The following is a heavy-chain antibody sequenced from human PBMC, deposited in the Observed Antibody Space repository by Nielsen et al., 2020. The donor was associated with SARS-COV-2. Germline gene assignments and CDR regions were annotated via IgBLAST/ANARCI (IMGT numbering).Heavy chain of an antibody. Sequence: GESLKISCAASGFTFSSYGMHWVRQAPGKGLEWVAVISYDGSNKYYADSVKGRFTISRDNAKNTLYLQMNSLRAEDTAVYYCAREGVPPNYYYYGMDVWGQGTTVTVSS. D-gene: IGHD3-16*01. J-gene: IGHJ6*02. CDR2: ISYDGSNK. CDR1: GFTFSSYG. V-gene: IGHV3-30*03. CDR3: AREGVPPNYYYYGMDV.